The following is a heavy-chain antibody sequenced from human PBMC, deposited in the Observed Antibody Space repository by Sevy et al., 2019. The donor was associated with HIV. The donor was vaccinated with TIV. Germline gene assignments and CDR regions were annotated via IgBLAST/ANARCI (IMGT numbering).Heavy chain of an antibody. V-gene: IGHV3-33*01. CDR2: IWYDGSNK. J-gene: IGHJ4*02. CDR1: GFTFSSYG. Sequence: GGSLRLSCAASGFTFSSYGMHWVRQAPGKGLEWVAVIWYDGSNKYYADSVKGRFTISRDNSKNTLYLQMNSLRAEDTAVYYCARVPYSSSWEVDYLGQGTLVTVSS. D-gene: IGHD6-13*01. CDR3: ARVPYSSSWEVDY.